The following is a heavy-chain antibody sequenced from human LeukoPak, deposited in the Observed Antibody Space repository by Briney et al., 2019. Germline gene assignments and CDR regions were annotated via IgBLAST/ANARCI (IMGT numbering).Heavy chain of an antibody. CDR3: ARNMTTRAFDI. CDR1: GFTFSSYS. J-gene: IGHJ3*02. V-gene: IGHV3-48*01. D-gene: IGHD4-17*01. CDR2: ISSSSSTI. Sequence: GGSLRLSCAASGFTFSSYSMNWVRQAPGKGLEWVSYISSSSSTIYYADSVKGRFTVSRDNAKNSLYLQMNSLRAEDTAVYFCARNMTTRAFDICGQGTMVTVSS.